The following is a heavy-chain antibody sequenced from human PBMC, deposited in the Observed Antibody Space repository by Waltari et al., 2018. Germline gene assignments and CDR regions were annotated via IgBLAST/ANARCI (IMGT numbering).Heavy chain of an antibody. CDR1: GFTFRSYW. Sequence: EVQLVESGGGLVQPGESLRLSCGASGFTFRSYWMSWVRRAPGKGLEGVSNMRPDGSAKYYGDSVTGRFTVSRDNAQDSMYLHVNSLRAEDTAIYYCSINDAWSFRVWGQGTLVTVSS. J-gene: IGHJ1*01. V-gene: IGHV3-7*03. CDR2: MRPDGSAK. CDR3: SINDAWSFRV. D-gene: IGHD1-26*01.